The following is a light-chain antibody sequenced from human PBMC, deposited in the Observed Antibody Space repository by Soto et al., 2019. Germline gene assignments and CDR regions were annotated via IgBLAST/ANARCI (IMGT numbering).Light chain of an antibody. CDR1: QSVSNNY. V-gene: IGKV3-20*01. CDR2: GAS. J-gene: IGKJ5*01. Sequence: EIVLTQSTGTLPLSPGERATLSCRASQSVSNNYIAWYQHKPGQAPRLLIYGASSRATGVPDRFSGSGSGTDFTLTISRLEPEDFAVYYCQQYGSPPITFGQGTRLDIK. CDR3: QQYGSPPIT.